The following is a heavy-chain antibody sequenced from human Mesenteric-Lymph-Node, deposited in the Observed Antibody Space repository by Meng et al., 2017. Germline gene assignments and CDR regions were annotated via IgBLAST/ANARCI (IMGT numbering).Heavy chain of an antibody. Sequence: QGQLQQWGAGLLKPSETLSLTCAVYGGSFSGYYWSWIRQPPGKGLEWIGEINHSGSTNYNPSLKSRVTISVDTSKNQFSLKLSSVTAADTAVYYCARVKVLWFGEPYYFDYWGQGTLVTVSS. CDR3: ARVKVLWFGEPYYFDY. V-gene: IGHV4-34*01. J-gene: IGHJ4*02. CDR1: GGSFSGYY. CDR2: INHSGST. D-gene: IGHD3-10*01.